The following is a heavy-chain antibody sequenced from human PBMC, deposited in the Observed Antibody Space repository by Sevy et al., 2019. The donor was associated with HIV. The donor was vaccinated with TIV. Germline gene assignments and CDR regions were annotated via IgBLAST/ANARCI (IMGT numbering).Heavy chain of an antibody. J-gene: IGHJ4*02. V-gene: IGHV3-21*01. CDR3: ARVRPYDTRDFDY. CDR2: ISSSGSYI. Sequence: GGSLRLSCVASGFTFRSYTMKWVRQAPGKGRECVSSISSSGSYIYYADSGKGRFTISRDDAKNSLYLQMNTLRAEDAALYYCARVRPYDTRDFDYWGQGTLVTVSS. D-gene: IGHD3-22*01. CDR1: GFTFRSYT.